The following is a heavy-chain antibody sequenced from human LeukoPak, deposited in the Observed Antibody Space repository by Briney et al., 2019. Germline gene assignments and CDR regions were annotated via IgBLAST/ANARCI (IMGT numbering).Heavy chain of an antibody. Sequence: GGSLILSCVASGFTFSSYGMHWVRQAPGKGLEWVAVIWYDGSDKYYTDSVKGRFTISRDNSKNTLYLQMNSLRAEDTAIYYCARAGDAFDIWGQGTMVTVSS. J-gene: IGHJ3*02. CDR1: GFTFSSYG. V-gene: IGHV3-33*01. CDR2: IWYDGSDK. CDR3: ARAGDAFDI.